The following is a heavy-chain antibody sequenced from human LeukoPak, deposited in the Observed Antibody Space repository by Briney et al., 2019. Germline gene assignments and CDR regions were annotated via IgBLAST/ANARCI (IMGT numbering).Heavy chain of an antibody. CDR1: GGSISSYY. CDR3: ARAGAVVTDLSYFDY. CDR2: IYYSGST. J-gene: IGHJ4*02. D-gene: IGHD2-21*02. Sequence: SETLSLTCTVSGGSISSYYWSWIRQHPGKGLEWIGYIYYSGSTYYNPSLKSRVTISVDTSKNQFSLKLSSVTAADTAVYYCARAGAVVTDLSYFDYWGQGTLVTVSS. V-gene: IGHV4-59*06.